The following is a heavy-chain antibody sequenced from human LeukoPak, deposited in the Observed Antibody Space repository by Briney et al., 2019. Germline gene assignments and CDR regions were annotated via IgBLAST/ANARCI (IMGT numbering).Heavy chain of an antibody. V-gene: IGHV1-2*02. J-gene: IGHJ5*02. CDR2: ISPNSGGT. CDR3: AREGRSGSYSRFDP. Sequence: GASVKVSCKASGYTLTGYYMHWVRQAPGQGLEWMGWISPNSGGTNYAQNFQGRVTMTRDTSISTAYMELRRLRSDDTAVYYCAREGRSGSYSRFDPWGQGTLVTVSS. CDR1: GYTLTGYY. D-gene: IGHD3-10*01.